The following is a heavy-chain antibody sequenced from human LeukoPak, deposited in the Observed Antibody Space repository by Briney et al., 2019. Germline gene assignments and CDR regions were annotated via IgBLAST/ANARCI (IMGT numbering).Heavy chain of an antibody. V-gene: IGHV1-24*01. Sequence: ASVKVSCKVSGYTLTELSMHWVRQAPGKGLEWMGGFDPGDGETIYAQKFQGRVTMTEDTSTDTAYMELSSLRSEDTAVYYCATDRYYYDSSGYYQAGAFDIWGQGTMVTVSS. CDR3: ATDRYYYDSSGYYQAGAFDI. D-gene: IGHD3-22*01. J-gene: IGHJ3*02. CDR1: GYTLTELS. CDR2: FDPGDGET.